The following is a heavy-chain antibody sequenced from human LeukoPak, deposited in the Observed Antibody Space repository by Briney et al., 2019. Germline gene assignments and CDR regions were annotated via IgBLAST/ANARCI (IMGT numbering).Heavy chain of an antibody. CDR1: GFTFSSYG. D-gene: IGHD3-3*01. Sequence: GGSLRLSCAASGFTFSSYGMHWVRQAPGKGLEWVAFIRYDGSNKYYADSVKGRFTISRDNSKNTLYLQMNSLRAEDTGVYYCAKDGYRGDLEWLLTAEYFQHWGQGTLVTVSS. J-gene: IGHJ1*01. CDR3: AKDGYRGDLEWLLTAEYFQH. CDR2: IRYDGSNK. V-gene: IGHV3-30*02.